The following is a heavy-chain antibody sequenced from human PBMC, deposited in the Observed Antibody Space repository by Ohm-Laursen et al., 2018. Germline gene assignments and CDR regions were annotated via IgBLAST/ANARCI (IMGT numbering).Heavy chain of an antibody. CDR2: ISRNSDYI. D-gene: IGHD3-22*01. V-gene: IGHV3-21*01. Sequence: SLRLSCSASGFTFSSYSINWVRQAPGKGLEWVSSISRNSDYIHYADSVKGRFTISRDNGKNSLYLQMNDLRAEDTAIYYCARPAPPSGCYWAFDSWGQGTLVTVSS. CDR3: ARPAPPSGCYWAFDS. CDR1: GFTFSSYS. J-gene: IGHJ4*02.